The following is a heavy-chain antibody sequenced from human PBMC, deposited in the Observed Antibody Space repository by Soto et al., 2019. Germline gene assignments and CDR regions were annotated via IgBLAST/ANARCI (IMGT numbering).Heavy chain of an antibody. D-gene: IGHD2-15*01. CDR3: ARALGDIVVVVAATDLGY. Sequence: EVQLVESGGGLVKPGGSLRLSCAASGFTFSSYSMNWVRQAPGKGLEWVSSISSSSSYIYYADSVKGRFTISGDNAKNSLYLQMNSLRAEDTAVYSCARALGDIVVVVAATDLGYWGQGTLVTVSS. CDR2: ISSSSSYI. CDR1: GFTFSSYS. V-gene: IGHV3-21*01. J-gene: IGHJ4*02.